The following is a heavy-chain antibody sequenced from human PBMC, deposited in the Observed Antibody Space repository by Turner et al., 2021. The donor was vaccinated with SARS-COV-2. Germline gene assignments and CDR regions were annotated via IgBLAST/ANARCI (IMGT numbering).Heavy chain of an antibody. CDR2: INPYGSET. D-gene: IGHD1-26*01. J-gene: IGHJ6*02. CDR3: AMGRGGLNMEV. Sequence: QVQRVPSGAAATTLGASWKVPCKASGYTFTDHYVRWVRQAPGKGLEWMGRINPYGSETSFAAKFKDRVTFTRDTSITTAYMEMKSLRFDDTAMYSCAMGRGGLNMEVWGQGTTVIVSS. CDR1: GYTFTDHY. V-gene: IGHV1-2*02.